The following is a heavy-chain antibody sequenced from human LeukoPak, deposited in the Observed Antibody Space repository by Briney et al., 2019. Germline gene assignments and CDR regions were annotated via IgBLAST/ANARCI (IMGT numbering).Heavy chain of an antibody. CDR2: ISHTGNNR. CDR1: GFTFSIFG. J-gene: IGHJ4*02. D-gene: IGHD3-9*01. Sequence: GGSLRLSCAASGFTFSIFGMHWVRQAPGKGLEWVALISHTGNNRYYADSVKGRFSISRDNSKNTLYLQMNSLRAEDTAVYYCAKDRDILTGYGNWGQGTLVTVSS. V-gene: IGHV3-30*18. CDR3: AKDRDILTGYGN.